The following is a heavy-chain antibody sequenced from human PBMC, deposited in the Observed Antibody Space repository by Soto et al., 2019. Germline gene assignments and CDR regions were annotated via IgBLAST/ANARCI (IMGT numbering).Heavy chain of an antibody. CDR3: ARGGLGVVDYYYYYGMDV. V-gene: IGHV4-34*01. Sequence: SETLSLNCAVYCWSFSGYYWSWILQASGQGQEWNGEMNHSGSTNYNPSLKSRVTISVDTSKNQFSLKLSSVTAADTAVYYCARGGLGVVDYYYYYGMDVWGQRTTVTVSS. D-gene: IGHD2-15*01. CDR1: CWSFSGYY. J-gene: IGHJ6*02. CDR2: MNHSGST.